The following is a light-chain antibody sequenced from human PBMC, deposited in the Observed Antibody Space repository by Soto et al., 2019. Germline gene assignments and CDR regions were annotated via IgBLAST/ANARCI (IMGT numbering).Light chain of an antibody. CDR3: QQYGGSPRT. CDR1: HIVMKD. V-gene: IGKV3-15*01. Sequence: VMTQSPATLSVSPGERATLSCRANHIVMKDLAWYQQKPGQAPRLLIYDSSTRASGIPPRFSGGGSGTDFSLTISSLQSEDFAVYYCQQYGGSPRTFGQGTKV. J-gene: IGKJ1*01. CDR2: DSS.